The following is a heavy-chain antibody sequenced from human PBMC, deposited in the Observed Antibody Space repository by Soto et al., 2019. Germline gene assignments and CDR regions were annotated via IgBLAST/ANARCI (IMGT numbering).Heavy chain of an antibody. V-gene: IGHV3-30*18. J-gene: IGHJ5*02. CDR2: ISYDGSNK. D-gene: IGHD6-19*01. CDR3: AKEPSSGWYWAINWFDP. CDR1: GFTFSSYG. Sequence: QVQLVESGGGVVQPGRSLRLSCAASGFTFSSYGMHWVRQAPGKGLEWVAVISYDGSNKYYADSVKGRFTISRDNSKNTLYLQMHSLRAEDTAVYYCAKEPSSGWYWAINWFDPWGQGTLVTVSS.